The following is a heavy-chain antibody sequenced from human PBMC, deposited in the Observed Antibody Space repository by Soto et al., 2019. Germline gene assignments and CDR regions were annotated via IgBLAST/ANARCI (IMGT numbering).Heavy chain of an antibody. CDR3: ARQTTFSSSWYDY. CDR2: IYSSGTT. D-gene: IGHD6-13*01. CDR1: GGSISNYY. Sequence: SETLSLTCTVSGGSISNYYWTWIRQPAGKGLEWIGRIYSSGTTNYNSSLKSRLTMSVDTSKNQFSLKLTSVTAADTAVYYCARQTTFSSSWYDYWGQGSLVTVSS. V-gene: IGHV4-4*07. J-gene: IGHJ4*02.